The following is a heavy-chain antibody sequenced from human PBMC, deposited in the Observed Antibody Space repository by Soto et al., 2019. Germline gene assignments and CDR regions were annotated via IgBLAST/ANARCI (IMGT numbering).Heavy chain of an antibody. CDR1: GFSVSSYG. CDR2: ISNSGTTT. V-gene: IGHV3-23*01. Sequence: EVQLLESGGGLVQPGGSLRLSCAASGFSVSSYGMNWVRQAPGKGLECVSGISNSGTTTYYADSVKGRFTISRDNSKNTLYLKMNSLGAEDTAVYYCVKDCFGILRLTTPDYWGQGTLVTVSS. J-gene: IGHJ4*02. CDR3: VKDCFGILRLTTPDY. D-gene: IGHD1-1*01.